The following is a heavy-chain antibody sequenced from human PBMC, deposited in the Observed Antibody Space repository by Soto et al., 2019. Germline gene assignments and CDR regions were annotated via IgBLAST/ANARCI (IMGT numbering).Heavy chain of an antibody. Sequence: SVKVSCKASGCTFSSYAISWVRQAPGQGLEWMGGIIPIFGTANYAQKFQGRVTITADESTSTAYMELSSLRSEDTAVYFCAADRRPTDHHNWVDPWGQGTLVTVSS. CDR3: AADRRPTDHHNWVDP. CDR1: GCTFSSYA. CDR2: IIPIFGTA. J-gene: IGHJ5*02. V-gene: IGHV1-69*13. D-gene: IGHD1-1*01.